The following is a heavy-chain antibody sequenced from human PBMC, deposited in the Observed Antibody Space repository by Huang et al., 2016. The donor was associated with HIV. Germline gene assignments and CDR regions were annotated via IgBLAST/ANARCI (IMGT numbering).Heavy chain of an antibody. Sequence: EVQLVESGGGLVRPGRSLRLSCAASGFTFDDYAMHWFRQTRGKGVEWVSGIKWKSGNRAYADYVRGRFTVARDNAKNSLYLQMNSLRPEDTALYYCAKDWGYVFGAFDFWGRGTMVTVSS. V-gene: IGHV3-9*01. J-gene: IGHJ3*01. CDR2: IKWKSGNR. D-gene: IGHD7-27*01. CDR1: GFTFDDYA. CDR3: AKDWGYVFGAFDF.